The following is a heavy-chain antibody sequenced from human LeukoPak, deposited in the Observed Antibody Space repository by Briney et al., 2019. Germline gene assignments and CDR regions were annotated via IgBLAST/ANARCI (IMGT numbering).Heavy chain of an antibody. CDR2: ISWNSGSI. Sequence: PGRSLRLSCAASGFTFDDYAMHWVRQAPGKGLEWVSGISWNSGSIGYADSVKGRFTISRDNAKNSLYLQMNSLRAEDTALYYCAKGKGLSYYGSGILSRGGMDVWGQGTTVTVSS. J-gene: IGHJ6*02. D-gene: IGHD3-10*01. V-gene: IGHV3-9*01. CDR1: GFTFDDYA. CDR3: AKGKGLSYYGSGILSRGGMDV.